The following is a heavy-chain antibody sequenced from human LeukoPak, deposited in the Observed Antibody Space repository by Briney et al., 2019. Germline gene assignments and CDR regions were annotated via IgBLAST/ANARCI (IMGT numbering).Heavy chain of an antibody. CDR1: GYTFTSYD. D-gene: IGHD6-19*01. CDR3: ARAYSSGWYNYYYGMDV. Sequence: ASVKVSCKASGYTFTSYDINWVRQAPGQGLEWMGWMNPNSGNTGYAQKFQGRVTMTRNTSISTAYMELSSLRSEDTAVYYCARAYSSGWYNYYYGMDVWGQGTTVTVSS. CDR2: MNPNSGNT. V-gene: IGHV1-8*01. J-gene: IGHJ6*02.